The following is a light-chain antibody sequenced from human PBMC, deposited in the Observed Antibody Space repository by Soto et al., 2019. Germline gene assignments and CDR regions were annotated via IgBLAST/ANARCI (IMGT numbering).Light chain of an antibody. J-gene: IGKJ5*01. Sequence: AIQLTQSPSSLSASVGDRVTITCRASQGISSALAWYRQKPGKAPKLLIYDASSLESGVPSRFSGSGSGTDFTLTISSLQPEDFATYYCQQFNNYPQTFGQGTRLEIK. V-gene: IGKV1D-13*01. CDR3: QQFNNYPQT. CDR1: QGISSA. CDR2: DAS.